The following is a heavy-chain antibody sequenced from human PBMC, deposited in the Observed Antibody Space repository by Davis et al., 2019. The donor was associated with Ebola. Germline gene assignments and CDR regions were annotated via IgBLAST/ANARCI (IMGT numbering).Heavy chain of an antibody. CDR3: AKVKYYSTWRGGFDY. CDR1: GFTFSTHA. CDR2: ISGSGGST. V-gene: IGHV3-23*01. J-gene: IGHJ4*02. D-gene: IGHD6-13*01. Sequence: GESLKISCAASGFTFSTHAMIWVRQAPGKGLEWVSGISGSGGSTYYAESVKGRFTISRDNSNNTLFLRMNSLRAEDTALYYCAKVKYYSTWRGGFDYWGQGTPVTVSS.